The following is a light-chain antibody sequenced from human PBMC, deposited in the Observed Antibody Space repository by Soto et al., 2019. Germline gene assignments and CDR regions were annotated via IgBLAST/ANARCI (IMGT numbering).Light chain of an antibody. Sequence: QSALTQPRSVSGSPGQSVTISCTGTSSDVGGYNYVSWYQQHPGKAPKLMIYDVSKRPSGVPDRFSGSKSGNTASLTISGLQAEDEAEYYFCSYAGSYTYVFGTGTKLTVL. CDR1: SSDVGGYNY. V-gene: IGLV2-11*01. CDR3: CSYAGSYTYV. CDR2: DVS. J-gene: IGLJ1*01.